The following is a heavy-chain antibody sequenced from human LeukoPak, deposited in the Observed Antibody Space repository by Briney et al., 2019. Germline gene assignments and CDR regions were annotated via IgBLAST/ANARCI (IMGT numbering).Heavy chain of an antibody. CDR3: ARDRGDYNHNFDY. CDR2: IWYDGSQK. D-gene: IGHD4-17*01. V-gene: IGHV3-33*01. J-gene: IGHJ4*02. CDR1: GFTSRNAG. Sequence: GGSLRLSCAVSGFTSRNAGIHWVRQAPGKGLEWVAVIWYDGSQKYYADSVKGRFTISRDNSENMLYLHMNSLRAEDTAVYFCARDRGDYNHNFDYWGQGTLVTVSS.